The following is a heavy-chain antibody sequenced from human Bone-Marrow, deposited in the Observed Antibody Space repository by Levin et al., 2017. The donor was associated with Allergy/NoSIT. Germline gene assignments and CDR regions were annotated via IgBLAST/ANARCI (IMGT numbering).Heavy chain of an antibody. V-gene: IGHV3-23*01. J-gene: IGHJ4*02. CDR2: LSGSGHTT. D-gene: IGHD2-15*01. CDR3: AKEMDDIVVVAAASDS. Sequence: PGGSLRLSCEASGFTFNKYAMTWVRQAPGKGLEWVATLSGSGHTTYYADSVRGRFTVSRDNSKNMLYLQMNSLRVDDTALYYCAKEMDDIVVVAAASDSWGQGTLVTVSS. CDR1: GFTFNKYA.